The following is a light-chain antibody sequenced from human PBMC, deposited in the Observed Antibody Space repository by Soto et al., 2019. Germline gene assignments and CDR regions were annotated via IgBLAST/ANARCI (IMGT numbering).Light chain of an antibody. Sequence: DIVLTQSADSLAVSLGQRAPINCKSSQCILYHSVNKSFLVWYQQKPGQPPRVLIYWASTRETGVPARFSGSGSGTDFTLTISSLQAEDVAVYYCQQYYSAPLTFGGGTKVDIK. V-gene: IGKV4-1*01. CDR2: WAS. CDR3: QQYYSAPLT. J-gene: IGKJ4*01. CDR1: QCILYHSVNKSF.